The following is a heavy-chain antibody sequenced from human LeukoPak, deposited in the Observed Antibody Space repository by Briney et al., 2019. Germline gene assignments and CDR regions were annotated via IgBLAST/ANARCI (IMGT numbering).Heavy chain of an antibody. V-gene: IGHV3-23*01. CDR3: GRYYVMDV. CDR2: ISGSGDGT. CDR1: GFTFNTYA. J-gene: IGHJ6*02. Sequence: GGSLRLSCAASGFTFNTYAMNWVRQAPGKGLEWVSIISGSGDGTFYADSVKGRFTISRDSSKNTVYLQMNSLRAEDTAVYYCGRYYVMDVWGQGTSVTVSS.